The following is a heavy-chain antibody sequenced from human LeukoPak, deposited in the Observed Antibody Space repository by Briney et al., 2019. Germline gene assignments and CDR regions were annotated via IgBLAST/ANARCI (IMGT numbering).Heavy chain of an antibody. CDR1: GYSISNGYY. Sequence: PSETLSLTCTVSGYSISNGYYWGWIRQPPGKGLEWIVSIYHSGSIYYNPSLKSPVTISVDTSKNQLSLKLSSVTAADTAVYYCARQGYSYGYGEYYFDYWGQGTLVTVSS. V-gene: IGHV4-38-2*02. J-gene: IGHJ4*02. CDR2: IYHSGSI. D-gene: IGHD5-18*01. CDR3: ARQGYSYGYGEYYFDY.